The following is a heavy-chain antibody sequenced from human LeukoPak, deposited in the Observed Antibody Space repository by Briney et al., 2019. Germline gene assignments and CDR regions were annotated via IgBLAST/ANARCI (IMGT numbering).Heavy chain of an antibody. V-gene: IGHV3-53*01. CDR1: EFSVKYNY. D-gene: IGHD1-1*01. CDR2: LYSAGST. J-gene: IGHJ3*02. Sequence: GGSPRLSCAASEFSVKYNYMTWVRQAPGKGLEWVSLLYSAGSTNYADSMKGRFTISRDDSKNTVYLQMNSLRAEDTAVYYCARWTNFHAFDIWGQGTLVTVSS. CDR3: ARWTNFHAFDI.